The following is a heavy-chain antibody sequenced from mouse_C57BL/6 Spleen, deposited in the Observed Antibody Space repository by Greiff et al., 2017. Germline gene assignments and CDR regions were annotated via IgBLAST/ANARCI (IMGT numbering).Heavy chain of an antibody. V-gene: IGHV1-26*01. CDR2: INPNNGGT. Sequence: EVQLQQSGPELVKPGASVKISCKASGYTFTDYYMNWGKQSHGKSLEWIGDINPNNGGTSYNQKFKGKATLTVDKSSSTAYMELRSLTSEDSAVYYCARGVGFDYWGQGTTLTVSS. J-gene: IGHJ2*01. CDR3: ARGVGFDY. CDR1: GYTFTDYY.